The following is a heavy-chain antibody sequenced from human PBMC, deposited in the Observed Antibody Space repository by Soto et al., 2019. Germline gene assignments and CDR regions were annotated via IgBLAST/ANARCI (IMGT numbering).Heavy chain of an antibody. CDR1: GFSLSTSGMC. CDR3: ARTPYYYGSGSYCFDP. V-gene: IGHV2-70*11. J-gene: IGHJ5*02. D-gene: IGHD3-10*01. CDR2: IDWDDDK. Sequence: SGPTLVNPTQTLTLTCTFSGFSLSTSGMCVSWIRQPPGKALEWLARIDWDDDKYYSTSLKTRLTISKDTSKNQVVLTMTNMDPVDTATYYCARTPYYYGSGSYCFDPWGQGTLVTVSS.